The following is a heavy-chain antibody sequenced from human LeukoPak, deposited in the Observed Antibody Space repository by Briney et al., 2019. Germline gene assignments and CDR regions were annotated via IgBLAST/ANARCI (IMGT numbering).Heavy chain of an antibody. CDR2: IKQDGSEK. J-gene: IGHJ4*02. CDR1: GFTFSSYW. Sequence: PGGSLRLSCAASGFTFSSYWMSWVRQAPGKGLEWVANIKQDGSEKYYVDSVKGRFTISRDNAKNSLYLQMNSLRAEDTAVYYCARAGYSSSWYVFDYWGQGTLVTVSS. CDR3: ARAGYSSSWYVFDY. V-gene: IGHV3-7*03. D-gene: IGHD6-13*01.